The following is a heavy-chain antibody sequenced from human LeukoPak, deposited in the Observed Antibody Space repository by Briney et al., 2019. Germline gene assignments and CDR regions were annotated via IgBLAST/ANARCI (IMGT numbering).Heavy chain of an antibody. V-gene: IGHV1-18*01. D-gene: IGHD3-10*01. CDR1: GYTFTSYG. CDR2: ISVYNGNT. J-gene: IGHJ4*02. CDR3: ARDRGVGDYSIGY. Sequence: ASVKVSCKASGYTFTSYGISWVRQAPGQGLEWMGWISVYNGNTNDGQKFQGRVTMTTDTSTSTAYMELRSLRSDDTAVYYCARDRGVGDYSIGYWGQGTLVTVSS.